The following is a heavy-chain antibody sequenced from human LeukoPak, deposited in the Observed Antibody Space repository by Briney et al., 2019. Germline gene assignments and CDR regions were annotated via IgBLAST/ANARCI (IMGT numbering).Heavy chain of an antibody. CDR3: ARDYYTSSSWYGYYYYYYMDV. D-gene: IGHD6-13*01. CDR2: ISAYNGNT. CDR1: GYTFTSYD. J-gene: IGHJ6*03. Sequence: ASVKVSCKASGYTFTSYDINWVRQATGQGLEWMGWISAYNGNTNYAQKLQGRVTMTTDTSTSTAYMELRSLRSDDTAVYYCARDYYTSSSWYGYYYYYYMDVWGKGTAVTVSS. V-gene: IGHV1-18*01.